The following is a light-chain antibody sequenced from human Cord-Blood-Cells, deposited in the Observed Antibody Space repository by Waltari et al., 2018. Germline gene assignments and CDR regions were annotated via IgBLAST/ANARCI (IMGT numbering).Light chain of an antibody. V-gene: IGLV2-23*02. CDR3: CSYAGSSTYV. Sequence: QSALTQPASVSGHPGQSITISCTGTSSDVRSYTLVSWYQQPPGKAPKLMIYEVSKRPSGVSNRFSGSKSGNTASLTISGLQAEDEADYYCCSYAGSSTYVFGTGTKVTVL. J-gene: IGLJ1*01. CDR1: SSDVRSYTL. CDR2: EVS.